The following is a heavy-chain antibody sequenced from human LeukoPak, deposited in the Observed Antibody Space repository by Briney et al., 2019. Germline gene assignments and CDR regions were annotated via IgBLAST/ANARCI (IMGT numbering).Heavy chain of an antibody. CDR2: VHSSGNT. CDR3: ARDPLGDSSGSYFDP. J-gene: IGHJ5*02. V-gene: IGHV4-4*07. CDR1: GGSISNYY. D-gene: IGHD3-22*01. Sequence: PSETRSLTCSVSGGSISNYYWSWIRQPAGKGLEWIGRVHSSGNTNYNPSLKSRVTMSVNTPTNQFSLKLSSVTAADTAVYYCARDPLGDSSGSYFDPWGQGTLVTVSS.